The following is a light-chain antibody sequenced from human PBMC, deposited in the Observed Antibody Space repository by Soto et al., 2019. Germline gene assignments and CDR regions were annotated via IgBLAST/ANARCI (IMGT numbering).Light chain of an antibody. CDR3: QKFDNWPPEAT. CDR1: QSISSN. Sequence: EIVMTQSPATLSVSPGERATLSCRASQSISSNLAWYQQKPCQAPRLLIYHSSTRATGIPARFSGSVSGTEFTLNISSLQTEDSAVYDCQKFDNWPPEATFGQGKRLEI. CDR2: HSS. J-gene: IGKJ5*01. V-gene: IGKV3-15*01.